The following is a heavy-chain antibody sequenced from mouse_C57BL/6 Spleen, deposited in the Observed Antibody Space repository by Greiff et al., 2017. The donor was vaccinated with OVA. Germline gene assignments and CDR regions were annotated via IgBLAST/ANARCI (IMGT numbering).Heavy chain of an antibody. D-gene: IGHD2-2*01. CDR3: TRDCGCAFAY. Sequence: VKLMEPGAELVRPGASVTLSCKASGYTFTDYEMHWVKQTPVHGLEWIGAIDPDTGGTDYNQKFKGKAILTADKSSSTAYMELRSLTSEDSAVYYFTRDCGCAFAYWGQGTLVTVSA. J-gene: IGHJ3*01. CDR2: IDPDTGGT. V-gene: IGHV1-15*01. CDR1: GYTFTDYE.